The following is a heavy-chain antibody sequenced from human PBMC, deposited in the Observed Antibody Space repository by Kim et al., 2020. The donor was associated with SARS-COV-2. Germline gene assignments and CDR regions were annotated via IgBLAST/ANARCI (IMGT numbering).Heavy chain of an antibody. CDR3: ARGLQATSDNYYYYYAMDV. Sequence: GGSLRLSCAASGFTFGSHWFHWVRQTPGKGLVWVSRISYDGSTTSYADSVKGRFTISRDNANNTLYLQMNSLRAEDTAVYYCARGLQATSDNYYYYYAMDVWGQGTTVTVSS. J-gene: IGHJ6*02. CDR2: ISYDGSTT. CDR1: GFTFGSHW. V-gene: IGHV3-74*01.